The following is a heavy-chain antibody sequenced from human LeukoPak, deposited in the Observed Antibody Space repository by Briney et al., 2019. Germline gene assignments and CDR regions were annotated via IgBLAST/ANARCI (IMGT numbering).Heavy chain of an antibody. V-gene: IGHV3-23*01. CDR3: AKERTPNYYGSGLDY. CDR1: GYTFSNYA. J-gene: IGHJ4*02. CDR2: ISGSGGSV. Sequence: GGSLRLSCAASGYTFSNYAMTWVRQAPGEGLQWVSAISGSGGSVYYADSVKGRLTISRDNSKNTLHLQMNSLSADDTALYYCAKERTPNYYGSGLDYWGQGTLVSVSS. D-gene: IGHD3-10*01.